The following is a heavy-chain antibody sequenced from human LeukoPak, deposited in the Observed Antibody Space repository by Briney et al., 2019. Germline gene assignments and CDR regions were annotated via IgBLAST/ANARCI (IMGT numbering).Heavy chain of an antibody. V-gene: IGHV3-48*03. CDR2: ISSSGSTI. CDR3: ARDEPVWGY. D-gene: IGHD3-16*01. CDR1: GFTFSSCE. Sequence: GGSLRLSCAASGFTFSSCEMNWVRQAPGKGLEWVSYISSSGSTIYYADSVKGRFTISRDNAKNSLYLQMNSLRAEDTAVYYCARDEPVWGYWGQGTLVTVSS. J-gene: IGHJ4*02.